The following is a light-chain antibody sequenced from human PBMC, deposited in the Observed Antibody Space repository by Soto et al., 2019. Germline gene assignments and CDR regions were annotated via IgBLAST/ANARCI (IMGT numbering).Light chain of an antibody. J-gene: IGKJ4*01. V-gene: IGKV3-20*01. CDR3: QQYGSSPI. CDR2: DAY. Sequence: ELMLKMSPATVSVSPAARAHLSFRPSQSVSSSLGWYQQQPVQAPRLLIFDAYRRATGIPDRFSGSGSGTNFALTISRLEPEDFALYYCQQYGSSPIVGGGTKVDIK. CDR1: QSVSSS.